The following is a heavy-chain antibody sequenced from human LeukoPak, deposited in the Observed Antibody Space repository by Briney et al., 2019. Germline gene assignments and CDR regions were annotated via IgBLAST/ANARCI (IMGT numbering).Heavy chain of an antibody. V-gene: IGHV3-30-3*01. J-gene: IGHJ4*02. D-gene: IGHD3-22*01. Sequence: PGGSLRLSCAASGFIFKSYDMHWVRQAPGKGLECVTIISYDGNTKYYADSVKGRFTISRDNSKNTLYLQMSSLRAEDTALYYCAREYTSGYYRTFDFWGQGTLVTASS. CDR2: ISYDGNTK. CDR1: GFIFKSYD. CDR3: AREYTSGYYRTFDF.